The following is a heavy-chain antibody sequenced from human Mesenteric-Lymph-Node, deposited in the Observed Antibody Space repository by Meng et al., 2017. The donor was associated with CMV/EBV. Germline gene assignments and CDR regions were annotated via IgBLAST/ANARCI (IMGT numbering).Heavy chain of an antibody. CDR2: IYYSGST. Sequence: SETLSLTCTVSGGSISSYYWSWIRQPPGKGLEWIGYIYYSGSTNYNPSLKSRVTISVDTSKNQFSLKLSSVTAADTAVYYCAIPVDIVATMAHDGFDFWGQGTMVTVSS. J-gene: IGHJ3*01. CDR1: GGSISSYY. D-gene: IGHD5-12*01. CDR3: AIPVDIVATMAHDGFDF. V-gene: IGHV4-59*01.